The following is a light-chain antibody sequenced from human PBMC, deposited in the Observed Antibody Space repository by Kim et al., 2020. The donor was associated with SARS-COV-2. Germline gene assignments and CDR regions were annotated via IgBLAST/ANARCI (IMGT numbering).Light chain of an antibody. CDR3: NSRDSNDNVV. CDR2: GKN. J-gene: IGLJ2*01. CDR1: SLRGYY. Sequence: VALGQTVRITCQGDSLRGYYATWYQQKPGQAPILVIYGKNNRPSGIPDRFSGSSSGNTASLTITGTQAGDEADYYCNSRDSNDNVVFGGGTKLTVL. V-gene: IGLV3-19*01.